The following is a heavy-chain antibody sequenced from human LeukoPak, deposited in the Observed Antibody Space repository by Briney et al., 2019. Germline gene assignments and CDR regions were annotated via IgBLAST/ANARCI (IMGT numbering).Heavy chain of an antibody. CDR3: ARDRWRGVYYYYYMDV. Sequence: DSVKVSCKASGYTFTGYYMHWVRQAPGQGLEWMGRINPNSGGTNYAQKFQGRVTMTRDTSISTAYMELSRLRSDDTAVYYCARDRWRGVYYYYYMDVWGKGTTVTVSS. D-gene: IGHD2-15*01. V-gene: IGHV1-2*06. J-gene: IGHJ6*03. CDR2: INPNSGGT. CDR1: GYTFTGYY.